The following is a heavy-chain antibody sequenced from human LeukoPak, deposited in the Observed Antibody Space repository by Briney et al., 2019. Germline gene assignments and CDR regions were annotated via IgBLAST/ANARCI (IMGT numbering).Heavy chain of an antibody. CDR3: ARSRGFWSGYLGTNQPPSGFDP. CDR2: INHSGST. CDR1: GVSFSSYY. J-gene: IGHJ5*02. Sequence: SETLSLTCAVYGVSFSSYYWSWIRQPPGEGLEWVGEINHSGSTNYNPSLKSRVTISVDTSKNQFSLKLSYVTAADTAVYYCARSRGFWSGYLGTNQPPSGFDPWGQGTLVTVSS. V-gene: IGHV4-34*01. D-gene: IGHD3-3*01.